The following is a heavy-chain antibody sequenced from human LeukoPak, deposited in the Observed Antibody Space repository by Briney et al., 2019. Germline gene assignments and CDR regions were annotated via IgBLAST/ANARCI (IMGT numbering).Heavy chain of an antibody. CDR3: AREIGIVGTTSRENNWFDP. Sequence: ASVKVSCKASGGTFSSYAISWVRQAPGQGLEWMGGIIPIFGTANYAQKFQGRVTITADESTSTAYMELSSLRSEDTAVYYCAREIGIVGTTSRENNWFDPWGQGTLATVSS. V-gene: IGHV1-69*13. J-gene: IGHJ5*02. CDR1: GGTFSSYA. D-gene: IGHD1-26*01. CDR2: IIPIFGTA.